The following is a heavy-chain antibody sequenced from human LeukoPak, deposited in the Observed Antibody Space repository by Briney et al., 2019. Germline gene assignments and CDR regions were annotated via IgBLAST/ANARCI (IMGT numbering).Heavy chain of an antibody. Sequence: QTSETLSLTCTVSGGSISSYYWSWIRQPPGKGLEWIGYIYYSGSTNYNPSLKSRVTISVDTSKNQFSLKLSSVTAADTAVYYCARLDAPSSVYYYYGMDVWGQGTTVTVSS. CDR2: IYYSGST. V-gene: IGHV4-59*01. CDR3: ARLDAPSSVYYYYGMDV. J-gene: IGHJ6*02. D-gene: IGHD1-1*01. CDR1: GGSISSYY.